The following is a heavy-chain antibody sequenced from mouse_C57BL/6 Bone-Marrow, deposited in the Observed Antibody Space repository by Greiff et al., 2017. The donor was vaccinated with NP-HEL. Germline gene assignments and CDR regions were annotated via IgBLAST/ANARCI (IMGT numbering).Heavy chain of an antibody. J-gene: IGHJ4*01. V-gene: IGHV5-17*01. CDR2: ISSGSSTI. D-gene: IGHD2-4*01. CDR3: ARKDYERVYYAMDY. Sequence: EVKVVESGGGLVKPGGSLKLSCAASGFTFSDYGMHWVRQAPEKGLEWVAYISSGSSTIYYADTVKGRFTISRDNAKNTLFLQMTSLRSEDTAMYYCARKDYERVYYAMDYWGQGTSVTVSS. CDR1: GFTFSDYG.